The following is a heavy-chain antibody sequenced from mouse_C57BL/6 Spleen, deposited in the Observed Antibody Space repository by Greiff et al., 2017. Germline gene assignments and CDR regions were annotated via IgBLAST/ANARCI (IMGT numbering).Heavy chain of an antibody. V-gene: IGHV1-52*01. D-gene: IGHD2-2*01. Sequence: QVQLQQPGAELVRPGSSVKLSCKASGYTFTSYWMHWVKQRPIQGLEWIGNIDPSDSETHYNQKFKDKATLTVDKSSSTAYMQLSSLTSEDSAVYYCARGGNDVKYFDVWGTGTTVTVSS. J-gene: IGHJ1*03. CDR2: IDPSDSET. CDR3: ARGGNDVKYFDV. CDR1: GYTFTSYW.